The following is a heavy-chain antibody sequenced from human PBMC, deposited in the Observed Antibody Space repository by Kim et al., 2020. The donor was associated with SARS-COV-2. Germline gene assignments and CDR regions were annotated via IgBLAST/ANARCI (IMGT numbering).Heavy chain of an antibody. J-gene: IGHJ4*02. D-gene: IGHD1-26*01. V-gene: IGHV3-53*01. Sequence: YYADSVKGRFTISRDNSKNTLYLQMNSLRAEDTAVYYCARGMGALMTFDYWGQGTLVTVSS. CDR3: ARGMGALMTFDY.